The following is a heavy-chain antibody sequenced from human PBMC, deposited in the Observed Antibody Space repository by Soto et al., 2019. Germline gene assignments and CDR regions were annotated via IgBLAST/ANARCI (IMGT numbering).Heavy chain of an antibody. D-gene: IGHD3-22*01. Sequence: QVRLQESGPGLVKPSETLSLTCTVSGGSISSDYWSWSRQPPGKGLEWRGYMYYNGGINYNPSLTSPVTISIDRSKKRFSLELRSVTAADTPVYYCARGGRGYDPWGQGTLVTVSS. CDR3: ARGGRGYDP. V-gene: IGHV4-59*01. CDR2: MYYNGGI. CDR1: GGSISSDY. J-gene: IGHJ5*02.